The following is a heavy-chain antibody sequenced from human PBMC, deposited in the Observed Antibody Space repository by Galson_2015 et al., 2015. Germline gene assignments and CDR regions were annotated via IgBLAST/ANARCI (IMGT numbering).Heavy chain of an antibody. Sequence: SVKVSCKASGYTFTSYDINWVRQATGQGLEWMGWMNPNSGNTGYAQKFQGRVTMTRNTSISTAYMELSSLRSEDTAVYYCARVRGSYYVTYGMDVWGQGTTVTVSS. D-gene: IGHD1-26*01. V-gene: IGHV1-8*01. CDR3: ARVRGSYYVTYGMDV. J-gene: IGHJ6*02. CDR1: GYTFTSYD. CDR2: MNPNSGNT.